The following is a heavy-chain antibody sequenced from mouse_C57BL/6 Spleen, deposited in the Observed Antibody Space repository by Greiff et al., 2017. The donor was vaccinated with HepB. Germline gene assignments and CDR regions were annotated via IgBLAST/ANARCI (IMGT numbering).Heavy chain of an antibody. CDR2: IWSGGST. Sequence: QVQLKQSGPGLVQPSQSLSITCTVSGFSLTSYGVHWVRQSPGKGLEWLGVIWSGGSTDENAAFLPRLSISKYNSKSQVFFKMNSLQADDTAIYYCARNQGDYYGSSYLDYWGQGTSVTVSS. J-gene: IGHJ4*01. CDR3: ARNQGDYYGSSYLDY. V-gene: IGHV2-2*01. D-gene: IGHD1-1*01. CDR1: GFSLTSYG.